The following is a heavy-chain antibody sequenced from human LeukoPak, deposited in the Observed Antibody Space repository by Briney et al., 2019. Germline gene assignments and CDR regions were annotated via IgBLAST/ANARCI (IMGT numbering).Heavy chain of an antibody. J-gene: IGHJ4*02. V-gene: IGHV3-30*14. Sequence: GGSLRLSCSASGFTFSSIAMHWVRQAPGKGLEWVVVISYDGTNKYYADSVKGRFTVSRDNSKNTLYLQMNSLRAEDTAVYYCARFQLRSDYFDSWGQGTLVTVSS. CDR3: ARFQLRSDYFDS. D-gene: IGHD3-3*01. CDR1: GFTFSSIA. CDR2: ISYDGTNK.